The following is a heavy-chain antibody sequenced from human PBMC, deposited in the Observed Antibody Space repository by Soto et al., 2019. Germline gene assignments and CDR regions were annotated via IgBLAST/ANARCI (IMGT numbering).Heavy chain of an antibody. Sequence: SETLSLTCTVSGGSISSGGYYWSWIRQHPGKGLEWIGYIYYSGSTYYNPSLKSRVTISVDTSKNQFSLKLSSVTAADTAVYYCAKDLTRGDTAMVPTFDYWGQGTLVTVSS. CDR1: GGSISSGGYY. CDR2: IYYSGST. D-gene: IGHD5-18*01. J-gene: IGHJ4*02. CDR3: AKDLTRGDTAMVPTFDY. V-gene: IGHV4-31*03.